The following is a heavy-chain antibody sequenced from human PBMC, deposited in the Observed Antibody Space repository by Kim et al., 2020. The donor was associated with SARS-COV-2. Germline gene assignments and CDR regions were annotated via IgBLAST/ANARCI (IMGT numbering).Heavy chain of an antibody. CDR3: ARDHREWLQYTANWYFDL. D-gene: IGHD3-3*01. CDR1: GGSTSSYY. V-gene: IGHV4-59*01. Sequence: SETLSLTCTVSGGSTSSYYWSWIRQPPGKGLEWIGYIYYSGSTNYNPSLKSRVTISVDTSKNQFSLKLSSVTAADTAVYYCARDHREWLQYTANWYFDLWGRGTLVTASS. CDR2: IYYSGST. J-gene: IGHJ2*01.